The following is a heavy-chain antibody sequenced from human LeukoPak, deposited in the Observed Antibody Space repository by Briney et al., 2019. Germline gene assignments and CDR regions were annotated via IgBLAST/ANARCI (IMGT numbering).Heavy chain of an antibody. J-gene: IGHJ4*02. V-gene: IGHV4-59*01. Sequence: SETLSLTCTVSGGSISTYYWSWTRQPPGKGLEWIGSIYYSGSTNYNPSLKSRVTISVDTSKNQFSLRLSSVTTADTAVYYYGGSGRYTYDINFDYWGQGTLVTVSS. CDR3: GGSGRYTYDINFDY. CDR2: IYYSGST. CDR1: GGSISTYY. D-gene: IGHD5-18*01.